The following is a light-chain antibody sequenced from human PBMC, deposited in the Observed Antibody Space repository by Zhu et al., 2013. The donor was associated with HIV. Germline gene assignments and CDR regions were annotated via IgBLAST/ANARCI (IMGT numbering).Light chain of an antibody. J-gene: IGKJ2*01. CDR3: QQYETSPYA. CDR1: QTVSSY. Sequence: ETVLTQSPATLSLSPGERATLSCRASQTVSSYLAWYQQKPGQAPRLLIFDASNRATGIPARFSGSGSGTDFTLTISRLEPEDFAVYYCQQYETSPYAFGQGTRLDIK. V-gene: IGKV3-11*01. CDR2: DAS.